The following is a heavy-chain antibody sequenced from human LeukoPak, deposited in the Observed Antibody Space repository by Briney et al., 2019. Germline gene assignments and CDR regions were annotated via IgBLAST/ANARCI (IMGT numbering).Heavy chain of an antibody. Sequence: GGSLRLSCEASGFSLSDYGMHWVRQAPGKGLEWVAIIWYDGSYKYYADSVKGRFTVSRDNSKNTLYLQMNSLRAEDTAMYYCAKPTRGSGGSFLIDYWGQGTLVTVSS. CDR3: AKPTRGSGGSFLIDY. CDR2: IWYDGSYK. J-gene: IGHJ4*02. CDR1: GFSLSDYG. D-gene: IGHD2-15*01. V-gene: IGHV3-33*03.